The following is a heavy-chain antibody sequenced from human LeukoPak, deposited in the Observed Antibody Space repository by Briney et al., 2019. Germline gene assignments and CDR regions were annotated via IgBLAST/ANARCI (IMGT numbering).Heavy chain of an antibody. J-gene: IGHJ4*02. CDR1: GYTFTNYG. V-gene: IGHV1-18*01. D-gene: IGHD2-15*01. CDR2: ISAYNGNT. Sequence: ASVKVSCKASGYTFTNYGINWVRQAPGQGLEWMGWISAYNGNTNYAQKLQGRVTMTTDTSTSTAYMELRSLRSDDTAVYYCARDVSPRVAATFRYWGQGTLVTVSS. CDR3: ARDVSPRVAATFRY.